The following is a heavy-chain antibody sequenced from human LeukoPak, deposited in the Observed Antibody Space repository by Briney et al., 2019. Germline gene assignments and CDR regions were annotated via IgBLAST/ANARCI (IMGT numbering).Heavy chain of an antibody. D-gene: IGHD3-10*01. CDR1: GYTFTSYD. Sequence: VASVKVSCKASGYTFTSYDINWVRPATGQGLEWMGWMNPNSGNTGYAQKFQGRVTMTRNTSISTAYMELSSLRSEDTAVYYCASGPRIYTMVRGVIMAIDYWGQGTLVTVSS. CDR3: ASGPRIYTMVRGVIMAIDY. CDR2: MNPNSGNT. J-gene: IGHJ4*02. V-gene: IGHV1-8*01.